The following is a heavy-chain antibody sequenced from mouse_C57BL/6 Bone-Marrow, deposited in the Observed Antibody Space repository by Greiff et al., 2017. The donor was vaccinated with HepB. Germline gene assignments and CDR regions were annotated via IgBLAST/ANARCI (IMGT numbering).Heavy chain of an antibody. J-gene: IGHJ2*01. V-gene: IGHV14-4*01. CDR1: GFNIKDDY. Sequence: EVKLQESGAELVRPGASVKLSCTASGFNIKDDYMHWVKQRPEQGLEWIGWIDPENGDTEYASKFQGKATITADTSSNTAYLQLSSLTSEDTAVYYCTTGIRGYWGQGTTLTVSS. CDR3: TTGIRGY. CDR2: IDPENGDT.